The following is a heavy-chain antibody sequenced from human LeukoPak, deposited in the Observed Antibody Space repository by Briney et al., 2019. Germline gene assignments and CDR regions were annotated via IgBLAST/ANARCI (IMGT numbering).Heavy chain of an antibody. CDR1: GYSFTSYW. V-gene: IGHV5-51*01. CDR3: ARLWKRIAVAGGVDY. CDR2: IYPGDSDT. J-gene: IGHJ4*02. D-gene: IGHD6-19*01. Sequence: GESLQISCKGSGYSFTSYWIGWGRQLPGKGGEWMGIIYPGDSDTRYSPSFQGQVTISADKSISTAYLQWSSLKASDTAMYYCARLWKRIAVAGGVDYWGQGTLVTVSS.